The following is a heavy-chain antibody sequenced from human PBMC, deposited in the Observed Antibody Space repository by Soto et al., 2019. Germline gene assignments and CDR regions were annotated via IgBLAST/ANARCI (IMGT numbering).Heavy chain of an antibody. CDR1: GGSISGYH. D-gene: IGHD3-22*01. J-gene: IGHJ4*02. Sequence: QVQLQESGPGLVKPSETVSLTCSVSGGSISGYHWGWIRQPPEKTMEFIGYVYYSGSTVTPSYSPSLESRVSISVDASKNQVSLKLISVTAADTAVYFCARLPHYDHFDRWGQGILVSVSS. CDR2: VYYSGSTVTP. V-gene: IGHV4-59*13. CDR3: ARLPHYDHFDR.